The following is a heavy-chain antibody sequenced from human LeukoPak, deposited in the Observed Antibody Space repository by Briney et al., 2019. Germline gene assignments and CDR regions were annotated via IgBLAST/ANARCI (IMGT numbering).Heavy chain of an antibody. Sequence: SETLSLTCTVSGGSISSSSYYWGWIRQPPGKGLEWIGSIYYSGITYYNPPLKSRVTISVDTSKNQFSLKLSSVTAADTAVYYCARAKAGPAGYYYYYMDVWGKGTTVTVS. CDR2: IYYSGIT. CDR1: GGSISSSSYY. CDR3: ARAKAGPAGYYYYYMDV. J-gene: IGHJ6*03. D-gene: IGHD3-22*01. V-gene: IGHV4-39*07.